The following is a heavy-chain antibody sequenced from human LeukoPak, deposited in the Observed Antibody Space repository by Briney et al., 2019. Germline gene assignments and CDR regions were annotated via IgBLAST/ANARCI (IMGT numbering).Heavy chain of an antibody. Sequence: SGTLSLTCAVSGGSISSSNWWSWVRQPPGKGLEWIGEIYHSGSTNYNPSLKSRVTISVDKSKNQFSLKLSSVTAADTAVYYCARVRITMVRGVIKSYYYYYMDVWGKGTTVTVSS. V-gene: IGHV4-4*02. CDR2: IYHSGST. CDR3: ARVRITMVRGVIKSYYYYYMDV. J-gene: IGHJ6*03. D-gene: IGHD3-10*01. CDR1: GGSISSSNW.